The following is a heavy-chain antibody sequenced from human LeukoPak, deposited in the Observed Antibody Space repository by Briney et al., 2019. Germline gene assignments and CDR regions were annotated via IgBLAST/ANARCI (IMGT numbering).Heavy chain of an antibody. D-gene: IGHD6-13*01. CDR3: ARVWGYSPADY. Sequence: PGGSLRLSCAASGFTFSSYEMNWVRQAAGKGLEWVSFITSRGSTIYYADSVKGRFTMSRDNAKNSLYLQMNSLRAEDTAVYYCARVWGYSPADYWGQGTLVTVSS. CDR1: GFTFSSYE. J-gene: IGHJ4*02. V-gene: IGHV3-48*03. CDR2: ITSRGSTI.